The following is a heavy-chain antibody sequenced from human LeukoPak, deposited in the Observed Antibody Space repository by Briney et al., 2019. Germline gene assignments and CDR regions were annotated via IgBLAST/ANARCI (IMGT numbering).Heavy chain of an antibody. Sequence: KPSETLSLTCAVYGGSFSGYYWSWIRQPPGKGLEWIGEINHSGSTNYNPSLKSRVTISVDTSKNQFSLKLSSVTAADTAVYYCARSVDGDYLFDYWGQGTLVTVSS. J-gene: IGHJ4*02. CDR2: INHSGST. CDR3: ARSVDGDYLFDY. D-gene: IGHD4-17*01. V-gene: IGHV4-34*01. CDR1: GGSFSGYY.